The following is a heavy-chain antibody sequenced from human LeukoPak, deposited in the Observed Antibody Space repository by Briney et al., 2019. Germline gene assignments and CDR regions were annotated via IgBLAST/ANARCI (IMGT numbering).Heavy chain of an antibody. CDR3: ARDLGGGSRH. Sequence: PSETLSLTCTVSGGSISSYYWSWIRQPPGKGLEWIGEIYHSGSTNYNPSLKSRVTISVDKSKDQFSLKLSSVTAADTAMYYCARDLGGGSRHWGQGTLVTVSS. D-gene: IGHD2-15*01. CDR1: GGSISSYY. V-gene: IGHV4-59*12. J-gene: IGHJ4*02. CDR2: IYHSGST.